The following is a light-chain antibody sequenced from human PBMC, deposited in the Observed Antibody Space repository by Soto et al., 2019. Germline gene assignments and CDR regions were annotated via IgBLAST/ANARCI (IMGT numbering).Light chain of an antibody. J-gene: IGLJ1*01. V-gene: IGLV2-8*01. CDR3: STYSGTNYHYV. CDR1: SSDVGGYNY. Sequence: LTQPPSASGSFGQSVTISCTGTSSDVGGYNYVSWYQQHPGKAPKLMIYEVSERPSGVPDRFSGSKSGNTASLTVSGLQADDEADYYCSTYSGTNYHYVFGTGTKVTVL. CDR2: EVS.